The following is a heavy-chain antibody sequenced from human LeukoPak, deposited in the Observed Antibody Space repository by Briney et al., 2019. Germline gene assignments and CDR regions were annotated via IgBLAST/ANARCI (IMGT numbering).Heavy chain of an antibody. Sequence: ASETLPLTCTVSGYSITSDDYWGWIRQPPGKGLEWIGSIYHTGSTYYNSSFKSRVTISVDTSKNQFSLKLNSVTAADTAIYYCARSPPGGNYWGQGTLVTVSS. CDR1: GYSITSDDY. CDR3: ARSPPGGNY. V-gene: IGHV4-38-2*02. J-gene: IGHJ4*02. D-gene: IGHD3-16*01. CDR2: IYHTGST.